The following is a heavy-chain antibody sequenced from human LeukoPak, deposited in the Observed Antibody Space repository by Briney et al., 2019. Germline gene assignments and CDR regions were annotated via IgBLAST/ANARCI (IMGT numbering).Heavy chain of an antibody. D-gene: IGHD3-22*01. CDR2: IYTSGNI. CDR3: ARESKTYDGSGYYHDS. J-gene: IGHJ4*02. CDR1: GGSFSNYY. V-gene: IGHV4-4*07. Sequence: PSETLSLTCTVSGGSFSNYYWRWIRLPAGKGLEWIGRIYTSGNIVHHPSRESRVTISVNKSRNQFFFKVWSVTAADPAVFCCARESKTYDGSGYYHDSWGQGTLVTVSS.